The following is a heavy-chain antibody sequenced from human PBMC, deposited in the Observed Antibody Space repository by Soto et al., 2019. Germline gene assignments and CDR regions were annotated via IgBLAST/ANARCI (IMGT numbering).Heavy chain of an antibody. CDR2: IWYDGSNK. D-gene: IGHD3-3*01. V-gene: IGHV3-33*01. Sequence: SGGSLRLSCAASGFTFSSYGMHWVRQAPGKGLEWVAVIWYDGSNKYYADSVKGRFTISRDNSKNTLYLQMNSLRAEDTAVYYCARGDGITIFGGNYYYYGMDVWGQGTTVTVSS. CDR3: ARGDGITIFGGNYYYYGMDV. CDR1: GFTFSSYG. J-gene: IGHJ6*02.